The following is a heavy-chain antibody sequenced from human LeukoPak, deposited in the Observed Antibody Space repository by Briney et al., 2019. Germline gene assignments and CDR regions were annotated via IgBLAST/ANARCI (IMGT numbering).Heavy chain of an antibody. CDR3: ARRGFTIFGVVIILPGNCWFDP. D-gene: IGHD3-3*01. J-gene: IGHJ5*02. CDR1: GFTFSSYS. CDR2: ISSSSSYI. V-gene: IGHV3-21*01. Sequence: PGGSLRLSCAASGFTFSSYSMNWVRQAPGKGLEWVSSISSSSSYIYYADSVKGRFTISRDNAKNSLYLQMNSLRAEDTAVYYCARRGFTIFGVVIILPGNCWFDPWGQGTLVTVSS.